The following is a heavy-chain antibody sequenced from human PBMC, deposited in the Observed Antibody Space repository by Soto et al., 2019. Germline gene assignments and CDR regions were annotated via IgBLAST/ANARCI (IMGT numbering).Heavy chain of an antibody. CDR2: INAGNGNT. CDR3: ARDHDSSGFNANMSYYFDY. V-gene: IGHV1-3*05. J-gene: IGHJ4*01. CDR1: GYTFTSNA. D-gene: IGHD3-22*01. Sequence: QVQLVQSGAEESKPGASVKVSCKASGYTFTSNAMHWVRQAPGHTLEWMGLINAGNGNTKYSQKFKGRVTINRDTSASTAYMELTSLRSEDTAVYYCARDHDSSGFNANMSYYFDYWGHGTLFSVSS.